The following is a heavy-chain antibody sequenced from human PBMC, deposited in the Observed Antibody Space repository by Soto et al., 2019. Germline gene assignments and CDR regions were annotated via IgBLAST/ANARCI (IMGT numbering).Heavy chain of an antibody. J-gene: IGHJ6*02. D-gene: IGHD6-13*01. Sequence: SETLSLTCTVSGGSISSYYWSWIRQPPGKGLEWIGYIYYSGSTNYNPSLKSRVTISVDTSKNQFSLKLSSVTAADTAVYYCARSHPGYSSSWPPNYGMDVWGQGTTVTSP. CDR3: ARSHPGYSSSWPPNYGMDV. CDR2: IYYSGST. CDR1: GGSISSYY. V-gene: IGHV4-59*01.